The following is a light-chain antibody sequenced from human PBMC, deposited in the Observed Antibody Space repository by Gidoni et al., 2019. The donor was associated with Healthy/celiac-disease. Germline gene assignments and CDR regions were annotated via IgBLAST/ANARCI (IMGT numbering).Light chain of an antibody. CDR1: QSVSSY. CDR2: DAS. J-gene: IGKJ4*01. V-gene: IGKV3-11*01. Sequence: EIVLTQSPATLSLSPGERATLSCRASQSVSSYLAWYQQKPGQAPRLLIYDASNRATGIPAMFSGSWSGTDFTLTISSLEPEDFAVYYCQQRSNWPTFGGGTKVEIK. CDR3: QQRSNWPT.